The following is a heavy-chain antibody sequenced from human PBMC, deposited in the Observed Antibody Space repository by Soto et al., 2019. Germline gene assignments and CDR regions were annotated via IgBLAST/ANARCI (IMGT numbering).Heavy chain of an antibody. V-gene: IGHV3-33*01. CDR2: IWYDGSNK. D-gene: IGHD6-13*01. CDR3: AREYSSSWPFDH. J-gene: IGHJ4*02. Sequence: GGSLRLSCAASGFTFSSYGMHWVRQAPGKGLEWVAIIWYDGSNKYYGDSVKGRFTISRDNSKNTLYLQMNSLRAEDTAVYYCAREYSSSWPFDHWGQGTLVTVSS. CDR1: GFTFSSYG.